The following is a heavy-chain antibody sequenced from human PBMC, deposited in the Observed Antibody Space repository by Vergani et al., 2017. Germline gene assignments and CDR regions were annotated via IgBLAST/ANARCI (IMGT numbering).Heavy chain of an antibody. CDR2: IIPIFGTA. D-gene: IGHD4-17*01. Sequence: QVQLVQSGAEVKKPGASVKVSCKVSGYTLTELSMHWVRQAPGKGLEWMGGIIPIFGTANYAQKFQGRVTITADESTSTAYMELSSLRSEDTAVYYCAREGGADYGELDYWGQGTLVTVSS. CDR3: AREGGADYGELDY. J-gene: IGHJ4*02. V-gene: IGHV1-69*13. CDR1: GYTLTELS.